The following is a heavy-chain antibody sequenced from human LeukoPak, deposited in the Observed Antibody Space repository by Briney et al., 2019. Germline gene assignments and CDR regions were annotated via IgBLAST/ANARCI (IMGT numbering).Heavy chain of an antibody. CDR2: ISRNGGSI. CDR1: GFTFGNYT. V-gene: IGHV3-64*01. Sequence: GGSLRLSCAGSGFTFGNYTMHWVRQAPGKGLEYVSAISRNGGSIDYAHSVRGRFTISRDNSKNTLYLEMGGLRPEDMAVYYCARRAYYDFWSGSPYYRLDVWGRGTTVTVSS. CDR3: ARRAYYDFWSGSPYYRLDV. D-gene: IGHD3-3*01. J-gene: IGHJ6*04.